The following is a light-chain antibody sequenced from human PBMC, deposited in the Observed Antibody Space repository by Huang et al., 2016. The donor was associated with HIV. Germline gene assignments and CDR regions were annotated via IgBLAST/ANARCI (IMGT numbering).Light chain of an antibody. CDR3: QQLHAYPIT. J-gene: IGKJ5*01. CDR1: QDIGTS. CDR2: GAS. Sequence: HLTQSPPSLSASVGDSVFISCRASQDIGTSLAWYQQSTGRAPKLLISGASTLQTGVPSRFSGDSAGTFFTLFITDLHPEDFATYYCQQLHAYPITFGQGTRLDIK. V-gene: IGKV1-13*02.